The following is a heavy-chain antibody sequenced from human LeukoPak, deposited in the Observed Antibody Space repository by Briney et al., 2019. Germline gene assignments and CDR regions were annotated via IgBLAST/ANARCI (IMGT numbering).Heavy chain of an antibody. Sequence: SETLSLTCTVSGGSISSGGYYWSWIRQHPGKGLEWIGYIYYSGSTYYNPSLKSRVTISEDTSKNQFSLKLSSVTAADTAVYYCARDSTTEFDYWGQGTLVTVSS. V-gene: IGHV4-31*03. CDR3: ARDSTTEFDY. J-gene: IGHJ4*02. CDR1: GGSISSGGYY. CDR2: IYYSGST. D-gene: IGHD2/OR15-2a*01.